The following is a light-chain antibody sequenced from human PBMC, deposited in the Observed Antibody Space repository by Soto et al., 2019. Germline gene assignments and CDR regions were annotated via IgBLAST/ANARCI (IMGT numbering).Light chain of an antibody. CDR1: QGIYNY. V-gene: IGKV1-27*01. Sequence: DTQMTQSPSSLSASVGDRVTITCRASQGIYNYLAWYQQKPGKVPKILIYAASSLVSGVPSRCSGSGSGTDFTLTISSLQPEDVATYYCQKCNSAPFTFGPGTKVDIK. J-gene: IGKJ3*01. CDR3: QKCNSAPFT. CDR2: AAS.